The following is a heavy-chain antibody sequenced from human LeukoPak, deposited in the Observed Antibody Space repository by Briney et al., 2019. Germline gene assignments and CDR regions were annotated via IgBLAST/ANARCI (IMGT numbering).Heavy chain of an antibody. CDR2: ITDDGTP. Sequence: SETLSLTCAVYGGSLIDYCWTWIRQSPGKGPEWIGDITDDGTPNSNPSLSSRLSMSVDTSKNQFSLRLTSVTAADTAVYYCARGGRHCTTSTCRTNSYIHRLAEKENPTGSTFADKSLDVWGTGTTVIVSS. CDR1: GGSLIDYC. V-gene: IGHV4-34*01. CDR3: ARGGRHCTTSTCRTNSYIHRLAEKENPTGSTFADKSLDV. D-gene: IGHD5-18*01. J-gene: IGHJ6*04.